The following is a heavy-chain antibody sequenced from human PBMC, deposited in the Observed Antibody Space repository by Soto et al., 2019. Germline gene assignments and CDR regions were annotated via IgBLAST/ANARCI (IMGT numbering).Heavy chain of an antibody. CDR2: ISSSGSTI. CDR3: ASLAAAGSENDAFDI. V-gene: IGHV3-11*01. CDR1: GFTFSDYY. J-gene: IGHJ3*02. D-gene: IGHD6-13*01. Sequence: GSLRLSCAASGFTFSDYYMSWIRQAPGKGLEWVSYISSSGSTIYYADSVKGRFTISRDNAKNSLYLQMNSLRAEDTAVYYCASLAAAGSENDAFDIWGQGTMVTVSS.